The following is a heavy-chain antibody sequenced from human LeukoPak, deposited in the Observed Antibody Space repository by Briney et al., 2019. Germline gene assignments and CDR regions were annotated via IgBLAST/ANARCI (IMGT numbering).Heavy chain of an antibody. CDR3: ARDGENHYYDY. CDR2: IYSGGTI. CDR1: GFTSSSYG. J-gene: IGHJ4*02. V-gene: IGHV3-66*01. D-gene: IGHD7-27*01. Sequence: PGGSLRLSCAASGFTSSSYGMHWVRQAPGKGLEWVSIIYSGGTIYYADSVKGRFTISRDNSKNTVYLEMNSLRAEDTAVYYCARDGENHYYDYWGQGTLVTVST.